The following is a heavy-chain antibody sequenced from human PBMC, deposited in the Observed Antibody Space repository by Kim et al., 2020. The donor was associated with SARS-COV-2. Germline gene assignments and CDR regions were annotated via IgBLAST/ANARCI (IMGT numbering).Heavy chain of an antibody. Sequence: GGSLRLSCAASGFTFNSYGMHWVRQAPGKGLEWVAVISYDGSNKYYADSVKGRFTISRDNSKNTLYLQMNSLRAEDTAVYYCAKDFVVVPAAILYYGMDVWGQGTTVTVSS. CDR3: AKDFVVVPAAILYYGMDV. CDR2: ISYDGSNK. J-gene: IGHJ6*02. D-gene: IGHD2-2*01. V-gene: IGHV3-30*18. CDR1: GFTFNSYG.